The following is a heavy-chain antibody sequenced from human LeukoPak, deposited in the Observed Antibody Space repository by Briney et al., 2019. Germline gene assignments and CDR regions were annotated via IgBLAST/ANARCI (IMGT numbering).Heavy chain of an antibody. D-gene: IGHD5-18*01. Sequence: PGGSLRLSCAASGFTFSDYGMHWVRQAPGKGLEWVAFIRYDGSNEYYADSVKGRFTISRDNSKYTLFLQMNSLRAEDTAVYHCAKTKGYTFDYWAREPWSPSPQ. CDR1: GFTFSDYG. V-gene: IGHV3-30*02. J-gene: IGHJ4*02. CDR3: AKTKGYTFDY. CDR2: IRYDGSNE.